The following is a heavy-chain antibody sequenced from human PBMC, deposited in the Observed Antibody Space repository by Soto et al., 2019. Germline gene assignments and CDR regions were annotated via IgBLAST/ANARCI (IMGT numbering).Heavy chain of an antibody. V-gene: IGHV3-7*03. CDR2: IKEDGSEK. D-gene: IGHD1-26*01. J-gene: IGHJ4*02. CDR3: ASYRTMGC. Sequence: EVQLVESGGGLVQPGGSLRLSCAASGFSFSSFWMSWVRQAPGKGLEWVASIKEDGSEKMYVDSVKGRFSISRDSAKNSLYLQMNSLRAEDAAVYYCASYRTMGCWGQGTPVTISS. CDR1: GFSFSSFW.